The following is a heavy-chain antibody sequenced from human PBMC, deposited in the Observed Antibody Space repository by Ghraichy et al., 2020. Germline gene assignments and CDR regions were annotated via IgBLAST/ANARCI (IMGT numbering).Heavy chain of an antibody. D-gene: IGHD6-13*01. CDR2: IKQDGSEK. V-gene: IGHV3-7*01. Sequence: GGSLRLSCAASGFIFSSYWMSWVRQAPGKGLEWVANIKQDGSEKYYVDSVKGRFTISRDNAKNSLYLQMNSLRAEDTAVYYCARVRGQQLTHFDYWGQGTLVTVSS. CDR3: ARVRGQQLTHFDY. J-gene: IGHJ4*02. CDR1: GFIFSSYW.